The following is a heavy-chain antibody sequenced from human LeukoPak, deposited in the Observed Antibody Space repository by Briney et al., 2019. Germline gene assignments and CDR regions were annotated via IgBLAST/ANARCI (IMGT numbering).Heavy chain of an antibody. Sequence: PSETLSLTCTVSGGSLGREFWTWIRQPPGKGLEWIGYIYDIGTTNYNPSLKSRVTIFVGTSRNQFSLNLTSVTAADTAVYYCARLYGSGPRGAFDIWGQGTLVTVSS. CDR2: IYDIGTT. V-gene: IGHV4-59*08. J-gene: IGHJ3*02. CDR3: ARLYGSGPRGAFDI. D-gene: IGHD3-10*01. CDR1: GGSLGREF.